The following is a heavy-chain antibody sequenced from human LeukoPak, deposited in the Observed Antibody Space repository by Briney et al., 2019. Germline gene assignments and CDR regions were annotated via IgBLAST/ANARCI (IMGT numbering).Heavy chain of an antibody. J-gene: IGHJ1*01. D-gene: IGHD6-19*01. CDR1: GFTFSSYS. V-gene: IGHV3-21*01. CDR3: ATQPLKGYSSW. Sequence: GGSLRLSCAASGFTFSSYSMNWVRQAPGKGLEWVSSISSSSSYIYYADSVKGRFTISRDNAKNSLYLQMNSLRAEDTAVYYCATQPLKGYSSWWGQGTLVTVSS. CDR2: ISSSSSYI.